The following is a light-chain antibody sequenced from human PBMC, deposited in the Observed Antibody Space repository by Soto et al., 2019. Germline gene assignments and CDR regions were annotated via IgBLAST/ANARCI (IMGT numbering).Light chain of an antibody. Sequence: QAVVTQPPSASGTPGQRVTISCSGSSSNIGSNTVNWYQQLPGTAPKLLIYSNNQWPSGVPDRFSGSKSGTSASLAISGLQSEDEADYYCAAWDDSLNGRWVFGGGTKLTVL. V-gene: IGLV1-44*01. CDR3: AAWDDSLNGRWV. J-gene: IGLJ3*02. CDR2: SNN. CDR1: SSNIGSNT.